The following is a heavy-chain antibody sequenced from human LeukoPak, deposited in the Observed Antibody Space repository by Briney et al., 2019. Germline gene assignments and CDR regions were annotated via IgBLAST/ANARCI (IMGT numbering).Heavy chain of an antibody. CDR1: GGSFSGFF. CDR3: ARGGTTYFSGSGTHP. D-gene: IGHD3-10*01. V-gene: IGHV4-34*01. CDR2: INRRGTT. Sequence: PSETLSLTCGVSGGSFSGFFWTWIRQPPGRGLEWLVEINRRGTTYYNPSLESRLAISLDTSRNQFFLNLTSVTAADTAVYFCARGGTTYFSGSGTHPWGQGTLVTVSS. J-gene: IGHJ5*02.